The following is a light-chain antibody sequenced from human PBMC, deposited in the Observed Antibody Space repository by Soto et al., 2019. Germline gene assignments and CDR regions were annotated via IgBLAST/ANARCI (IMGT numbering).Light chain of an antibody. CDR2: AAS. CDR1: QGIRND. CDR3: RQDYNLLT. Sequence: AIQMTQSPSSVSASVGDRVTITCRASQGIRNDLGWYQQKPGKAPKLLIYAASSLQSGVPSRFSGSGSGTDFTLTISSLQPEDFATYYCRQDYNLLTFGGGTKVEIK. V-gene: IGKV1-6*01. J-gene: IGKJ4*01.